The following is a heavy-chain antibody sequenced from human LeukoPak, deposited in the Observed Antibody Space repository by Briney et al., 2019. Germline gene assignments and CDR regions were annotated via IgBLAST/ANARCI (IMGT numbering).Heavy chain of an antibody. Sequence: PGGSLRLFCAASGFMFNSYGIHWVRQAPGKGLEWVAFIQYDGNKKYYADSVKGRFTISRDNSKNTLYLQMNSLKTEDTAVYYCAKDLVGYCSGGSCYTPAYWGQGTLVTVSS. D-gene: IGHD2-15*01. V-gene: IGHV3-30*02. CDR3: AKDLVGYCSGGSCYTPAY. J-gene: IGHJ4*02. CDR2: IQYDGNKK. CDR1: GFMFNSYG.